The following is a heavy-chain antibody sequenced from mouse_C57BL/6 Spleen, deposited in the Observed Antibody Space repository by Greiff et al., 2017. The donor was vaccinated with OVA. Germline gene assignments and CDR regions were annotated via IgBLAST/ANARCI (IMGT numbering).Heavy chain of an antibody. CDR1: GYAFSSSW. CDR3: ARADYCGSLYYYAMDY. Sequence: QVQLQQSGPELVKPGASVKISCKASGYAFSSSWMNWVKQRPGQGLEWIGRIYPGDGDTNYNGKFKGKATLTADKSSSTAYMQLSSLTSEDSAVYFCARADYCGSLYYYAMDYWGQGTSVTVSA. D-gene: IGHD1-1*01. CDR2: IYPGDGDT. J-gene: IGHJ4*01. V-gene: IGHV1-82*01.